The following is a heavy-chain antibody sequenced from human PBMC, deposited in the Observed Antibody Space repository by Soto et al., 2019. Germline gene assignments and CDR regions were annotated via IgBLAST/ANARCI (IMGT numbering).Heavy chain of an antibody. V-gene: IGHV1-3*01. CDR1: GYTFTSYA. D-gene: IGHD2-2*01. CDR2: INAGNGNT. Sequence: QVQLVQSGAEVKKPGASLKVSCKTSGYTFTSYAMHWVRQGPGQRLEWMGWINAGNGNTKYSQKFQGRVTITRDTSESTAYMELSSLRSEDTAVYYCARDRYCGSTSCYPVWFDPWGQGTLVTVSS. CDR3: ARDRYCGSTSCYPVWFDP. J-gene: IGHJ5*02.